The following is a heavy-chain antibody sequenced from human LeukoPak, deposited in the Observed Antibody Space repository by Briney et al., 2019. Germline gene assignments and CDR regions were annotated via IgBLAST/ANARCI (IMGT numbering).Heavy chain of an antibody. CDR1: GFTFSSYG. CDR2: ISYDGSNK. J-gene: IGHJ4*02. CDR3: ANLGIAVGPDDY. V-gene: IGHV3-30*18. Sequence: EGSLRLSCAASGFTFSSYGMHWVRQAPGKGLEWVAVISYDGSNKYYADSVKGRFTISRDNSKNTLYLQMNSLRAEDTAVYYCANLGIAVGPDDYWGQGTLVTVSS. D-gene: IGHD6-19*01.